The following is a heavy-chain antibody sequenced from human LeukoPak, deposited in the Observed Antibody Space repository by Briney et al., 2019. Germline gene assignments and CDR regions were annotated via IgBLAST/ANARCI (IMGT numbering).Heavy chain of an antibody. CDR2: ISSSSSYI. D-gene: IGHD2-2*01. Sequence: PGGSLRLSCAASGFTSSCYSMNWVRQAPGKGLEWVSSISSSSSYIYYADSVKGRFTISRDNAKNSLYLQMNSLRAEDTAVYYYERGVLAAAIQSLIDYWGQGTLVTVSS. CDR3: ERGVLAAAIQSLIDY. V-gene: IGHV3-21*01. CDR1: GFTSSCYS. J-gene: IGHJ4*02.